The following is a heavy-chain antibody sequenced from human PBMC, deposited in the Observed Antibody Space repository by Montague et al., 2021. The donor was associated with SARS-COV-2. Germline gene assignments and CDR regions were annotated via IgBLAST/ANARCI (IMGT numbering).Heavy chain of an antibody. Sequence: SLRLSCAASGFTFSSYAMSWVRQAPGKGLEWVSAISGSGGSTYYADSVKGRFTISRDNSKNTLYLQMNSLRAEDTAVYYCAKVIRLGWLRFDAFDIWGQGTMVTVSS. CDR1: GFTFSSYA. J-gene: IGHJ3*02. V-gene: IGHV3-23*01. D-gene: IGHD5-12*01. CDR2: ISGSGGST. CDR3: AKVIRLGWLRFDAFDI.